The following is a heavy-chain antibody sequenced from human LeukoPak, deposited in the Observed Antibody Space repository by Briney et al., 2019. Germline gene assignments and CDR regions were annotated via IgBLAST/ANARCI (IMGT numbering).Heavy chain of an antibody. Sequence: PGGSLRLSCAASGFTFSSYSMNWVRQAPGKGLEWVSSISSSSSYIYYADSVKGRFTISRDNAKNSLYLQMNSLRAEDTAVYYCASGRGGQAYNWFDPWGQGTLVTVSS. V-gene: IGHV3-21*01. CDR1: GFTFSSYS. CDR3: ASGRGGQAYNWFDP. CDR2: ISSSSSYI. D-gene: IGHD3-16*01. J-gene: IGHJ5*02.